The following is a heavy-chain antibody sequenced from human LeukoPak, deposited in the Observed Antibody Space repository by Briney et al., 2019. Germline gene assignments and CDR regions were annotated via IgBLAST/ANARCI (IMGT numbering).Heavy chain of an antibody. J-gene: IGHJ4*02. V-gene: IGHV1-18*01. CDR3: ARNANNWNYGYFDY. CDR1: GYTFTSYG. Sequence: ASVKVSCKASGYTFTSYGISWVRQAPGQGLEWMGWIGAYNGNTNYAQKLQGRVTMTTDTSTSTACMELRSLRSDDTAVYYCARNANNWNYGYFDYWGQGTLVTVSS. CDR2: IGAYNGNT. D-gene: IGHD1-7*01.